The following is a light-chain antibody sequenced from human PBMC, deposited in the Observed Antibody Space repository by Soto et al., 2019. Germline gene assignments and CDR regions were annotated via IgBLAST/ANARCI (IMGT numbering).Light chain of an antibody. CDR3: GSYTSSSTLV. V-gene: IGLV2-14*01. Sequence: QSALTQPASVSGSPGQSITISCTGTSSDVGSYNSVSWYQQHPGKAPKVMIYDVSNRPSGVSNRFSGSKSGNTASLTISGLQAEDEADYYCGSYTSSSTLVFGGGTKLTDL. CDR2: DVS. J-gene: IGLJ2*01. CDR1: SSDVGSYNS.